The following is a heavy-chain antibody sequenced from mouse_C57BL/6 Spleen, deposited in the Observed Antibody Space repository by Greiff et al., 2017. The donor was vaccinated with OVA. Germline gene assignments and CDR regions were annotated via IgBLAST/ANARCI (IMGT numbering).Heavy chain of an antibody. J-gene: IGHJ4*01. Sequence: VQLQQPGAELVRPGSSVKLSCKASGYTFTSYWMHWVKQRPIQGLEWIGNIDPSDSETHYNQKFKDKATLTVDKSSSTAYMQLSSLTSEDSAVYYCARQRYGSSSDYYAMDYWGQGTSVTVSS. CDR3: ARQRYGSSSDYYAMDY. CDR2: IDPSDSET. V-gene: IGHV1-52*01. D-gene: IGHD1-1*01. CDR1: GYTFTSYW.